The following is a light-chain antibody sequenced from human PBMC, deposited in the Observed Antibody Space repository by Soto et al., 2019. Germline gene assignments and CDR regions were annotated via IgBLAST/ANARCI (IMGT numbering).Light chain of an antibody. Sequence: DIQMTQSPSTLSASVGHRFTITCRAGQSLNNGVAWYQQTAGKAPNLLIYDGCSLERGVPSRFSGTGSGTEFTLAITSLQPDAFATYYCQQYHRSSVTFGQGTRLELK. CDR3: QQYHRSSVT. CDR1: QSLNNG. J-gene: IGKJ5*01. CDR2: DGC. V-gene: IGKV1-5*01.